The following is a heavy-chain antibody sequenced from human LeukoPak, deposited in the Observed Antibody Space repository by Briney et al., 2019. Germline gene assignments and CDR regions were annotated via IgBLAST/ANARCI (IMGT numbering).Heavy chain of an antibody. Sequence: SETLSLTCAVSGGSISSGGYSWSWIRQPPGKGLEWIGYIYHSGSTYYNPSLKSRVTLSVDRSKNQFSLKLNSVTAADTAVYYCARASGGAAFDIWGQGTMVTVSS. CDR1: GGSISSGGYS. CDR2: IYHSGST. CDR3: ARASGGAAFDI. J-gene: IGHJ3*02. V-gene: IGHV4-30-2*01. D-gene: IGHD6-25*01.